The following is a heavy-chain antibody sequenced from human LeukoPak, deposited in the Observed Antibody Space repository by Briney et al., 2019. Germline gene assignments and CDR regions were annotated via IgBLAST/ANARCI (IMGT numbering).Heavy chain of an antibody. Sequence: SETLSLTCAVYGGSFSGYYWSWIRQPPGKGLEWIGEINHSGSTNYNPSLKSRVTISVDTSKNQFSLKLSSVTAADTAVYYCARANIVVVPADTQGFDPWGQGTLVTVSS. D-gene: IGHD2-2*01. J-gene: IGHJ5*02. V-gene: IGHV4-34*01. CDR3: ARANIVVVPADTQGFDP. CDR1: GGSFSGYY. CDR2: INHSGST.